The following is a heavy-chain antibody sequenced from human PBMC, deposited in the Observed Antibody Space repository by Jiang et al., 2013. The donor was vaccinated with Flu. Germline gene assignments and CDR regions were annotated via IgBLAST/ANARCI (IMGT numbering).Heavy chain of an antibody. CDR2: INVNKGDT. CDR3: VRDYCSGGRCYVGY. Sequence: SGYTFTTYAMHWVRQAPGQGLEWLGWINVNKGDTKYSQSLQARLTITRDTSASTAYMELSSLRSEDTAVYYCVRDYCSGGRCYVGYWGQGTLVTVSS. CDR1: GYTFTTYA. V-gene: IGHV1-3*01. J-gene: IGHJ4*02. D-gene: IGHD2-15*01.